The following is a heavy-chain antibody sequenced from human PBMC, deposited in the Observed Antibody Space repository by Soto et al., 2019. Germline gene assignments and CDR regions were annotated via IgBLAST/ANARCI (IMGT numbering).Heavy chain of an antibody. J-gene: IGHJ4*02. D-gene: IGHD4-17*01. Sequence: GGSLRLSCAASGFTFSSYDMHWVRQATGKGLEWVSAIGTAGDTYYPGSVKGRFTISRENAKNSLYLQMSSLRAEDTAVYYCAREATTVTSFDYWGQGTLVTVSS. V-gene: IGHV3-13*01. CDR3: AREATTVTSFDY. CDR2: IGTAGDT. CDR1: GFTFSSYD.